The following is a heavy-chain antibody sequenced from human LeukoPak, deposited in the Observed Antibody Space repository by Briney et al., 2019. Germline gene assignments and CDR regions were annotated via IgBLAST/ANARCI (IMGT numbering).Heavy chain of an antibody. CDR2: IKSKSDGGTT. J-gene: IGHJ3*02. D-gene: IGHD2-15*01. Sequence: GGSLRLSCAASTFTFSNAWVSWVRQAPGKGLEWVGRIKSKSDGGTTDYAAPVKGRFTISRDDSKNTLYLQMNSLKTEDTAVYYCSTAPRGYCSGGSCLYAFDNGGQRTMVTVSS. V-gene: IGHV3-15*01. CDR3: STAPRGYCSGGSCLYAFDN. CDR1: TFTFSNAW.